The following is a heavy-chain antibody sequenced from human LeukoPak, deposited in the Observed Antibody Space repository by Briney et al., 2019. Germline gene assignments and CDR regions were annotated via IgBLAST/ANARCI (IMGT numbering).Heavy chain of an antibody. CDR1: GFTFSDAY. V-gene: IGHV3-15*01. D-gene: IGHD2-15*01. CDR2: IKNKVDGGTT. CDR3: TTDAGYGGRWYNY. Sequence: GGSLRLSCAASGFTFSDAYMSWVRQAPGKGLEWVGRIKNKVDGGTTDYAASVKGRFTMSRADSRNTLYLQMNSLKTEDTAVYFCTTDAGYGGRWYNYWGQGTLLTVSS. J-gene: IGHJ4*02.